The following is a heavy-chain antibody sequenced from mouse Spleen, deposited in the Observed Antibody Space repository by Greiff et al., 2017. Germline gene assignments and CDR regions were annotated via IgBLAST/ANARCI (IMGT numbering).Heavy chain of an antibody. CDR1: GYTFTSYW. Sequence: VQLQQSGAELAKPGASVKMSCKASGYTFTSYWMHWVKQRPGQGLEWIGYINPSTGYTEYNQKFKDKATLTADKSSSTAYMQLSSLTSEDSAVYYCARGGYFDYWGQGTTLTVSS. CDR3: ARGGYFDY. J-gene: IGHJ2*01. D-gene: IGHD1-1*02. V-gene: IGHV1-7*01. CDR2: INPSTGYT.